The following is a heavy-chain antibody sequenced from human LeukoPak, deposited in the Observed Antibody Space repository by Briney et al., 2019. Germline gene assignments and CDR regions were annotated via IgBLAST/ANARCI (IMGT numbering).Heavy chain of an antibody. CDR1: GGTFSIYA. D-gene: IGHD2-15*01. V-gene: IGHV1-69*06. Sequence: VASVKVSCKASGGTFSIYAISWVRQAPGQGLEWMGGIIPIFGTANYAQKFQGRVTITADKSTSTAYMELSSLRSEDTAVYYCARVSGSGPPVTGWGQGTLVTVSS. CDR2: IIPIFGTA. CDR3: ARVSGSGPPVTG. J-gene: IGHJ4*02.